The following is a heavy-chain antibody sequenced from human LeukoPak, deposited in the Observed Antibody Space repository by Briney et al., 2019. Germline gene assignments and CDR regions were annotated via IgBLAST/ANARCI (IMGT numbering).Heavy chain of an antibody. CDR1: GFTFSSYS. Sequence: GGSLRLSCAASGFTFSSYSMNWVRQAPGKGLEWVSSISSSSSYIYYADSVKGRFTISRDNAKNSLCLQMNSLRAEDTAVYYCARDSYYDILTGYTRDAFNIWGQGTMVTVSS. CDR3: ARDSYYDILTGYTRDAFNI. D-gene: IGHD3-9*01. J-gene: IGHJ3*02. V-gene: IGHV3-21*01. CDR2: ISSSSSYI.